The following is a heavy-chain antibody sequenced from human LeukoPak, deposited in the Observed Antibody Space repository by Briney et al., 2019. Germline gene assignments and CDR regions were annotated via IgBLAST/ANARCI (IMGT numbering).Heavy chain of an antibody. D-gene: IGHD5-24*01. CDR2: ISSSSSYI. V-gene: IGHV3-21*01. CDR3: ARGGGDGYNHGAY. CDR1: GFTFSSYS. J-gene: IGHJ4*02. Sequence: TGGSLRLSCAASGFTFSSYSMNWVRQAPGKGLKWVSSISSSSSYIYYADSVKGRFTTSRDNAKNSLYLQMNSLRAEDTAVYYCARGGGDGYNHGAYWGQGTLVTVSS.